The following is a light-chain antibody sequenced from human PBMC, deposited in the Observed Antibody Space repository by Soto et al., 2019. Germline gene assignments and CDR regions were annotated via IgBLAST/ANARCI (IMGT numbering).Light chain of an antibody. J-gene: IGKJ4*01. CDR3: QQANSYWLT. Sequence: DIQMTQSPASLSASVGDRVTISCRASQGISSWLAWYQQKPGQAPRLLIYAASSLHSGIPSRFSGSGSGTDLTLPISSRQHADFVTVYCQQANSYWLTFGGGTKVDIK. CDR2: AAS. CDR1: QGISSW. V-gene: IGKV1-12*01.